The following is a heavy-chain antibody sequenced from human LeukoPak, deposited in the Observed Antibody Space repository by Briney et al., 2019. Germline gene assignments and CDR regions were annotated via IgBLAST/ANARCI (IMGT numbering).Heavy chain of an antibody. D-gene: IGHD1/OR15-1a*01. CDR1: GFTFSSCE. V-gene: IGHV3-48*03. Sequence: PGGTLTLSCAASGFTFSSCEMNWVRQAPGKRLEWVSYISSSGSTIYYAESVKGRLTISRDNAKNSLYLQMNSLRAEDTAVYYCARGASYWNIDYYGMDVCGQGTTVTASS. J-gene: IGHJ6*02. CDR3: ARGASYWNIDYYGMDV. CDR2: ISSSGSTI.